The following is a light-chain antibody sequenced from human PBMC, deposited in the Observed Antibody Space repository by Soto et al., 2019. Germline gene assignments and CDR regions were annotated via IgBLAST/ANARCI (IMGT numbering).Light chain of an antibody. V-gene: IGLV2-8*01. CDR3: SSYAGSNKLP. CDR2: EVT. Sequence: QSALTQPPSASGSPGQSVTISCTGSSSDVGAYNYVSWYQQHPGKAPKLMIYEVTKRPSGVPDRFSGSKSGNTASLTVSGLQAEDEADYYCSSYAGSNKLPFGGGTKLTV. CDR1: SSDVGAYNY. J-gene: IGLJ3*02.